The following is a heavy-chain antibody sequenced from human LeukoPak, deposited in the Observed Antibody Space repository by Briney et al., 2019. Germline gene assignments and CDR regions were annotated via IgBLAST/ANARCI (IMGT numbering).Heavy chain of an antibody. CDR3: AGLGFASAEEFGP. J-gene: IGHJ5*02. D-gene: IGHD6-25*01. CDR1: GDSIDGHW. Sequence: PSETLSLTCTVSGDSIDGHWWSWIRQPPGKGLEYIAYIYYTGSTNYNPSLMSRVTISVDPSKNQFSLKLNSVTAADTAVYYCAGLGFASAEEFGPWGQGILVTVSS. CDR2: IYYTGST. V-gene: IGHV4-59*08.